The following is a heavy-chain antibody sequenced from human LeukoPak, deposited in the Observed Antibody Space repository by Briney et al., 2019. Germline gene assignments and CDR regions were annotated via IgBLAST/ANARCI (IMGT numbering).Heavy chain of an antibody. CDR3: AKYLDLMTTSSPFDY. Sequence: PGRSLRLSCAASGFTFSSYAMHWVRQAPGKGLEWVAVISYDGSNKYYADSVKGRFTISRDNSKNTLYLQMNSLRAEDTAVYYCAKYLDLMTTSSPFDYWGQGTLVTVSS. CDR2: ISYDGSNK. CDR1: GFTFSSYA. D-gene: IGHD5-12*01. V-gene: IGHV3-30-3*02. J-gene: IGHJ4*02.